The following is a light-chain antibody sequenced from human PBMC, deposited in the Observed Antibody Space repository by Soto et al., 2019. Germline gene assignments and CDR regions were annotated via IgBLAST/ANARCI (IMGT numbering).Light chain of an antibody. V-gene: IGKV1-39*01. CDR1: QTIYSY. J-gene: IGKJ1*01. Sequence: DIHITQSPSSLPAYAPHRVAITFRASQTIYSYVNWYQQKPGKAPNLLIYGASSLQSGVPSRFSGSGSGTDFTLTVSSLQTEDFATYSCKQSYTTPRTFGKWTKVDIK. CDR3: KQSYTTPRT. CDR2: GAS.